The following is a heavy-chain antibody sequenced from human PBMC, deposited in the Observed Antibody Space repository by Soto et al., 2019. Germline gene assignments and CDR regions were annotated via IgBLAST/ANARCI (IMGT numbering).Heavy chain of an antibody. D-gene: IGHD1-26*01. Sequence: QVQLVESGGGVVQPGRSLRLSCAASGFTFSSYGMHWVRQAPGKGLEWVAVIWYDGSNKYYADSVQGRFTISRDNSKNTLYLQMNSLRAEDTAVYYCARDRRVGASTALDYWGQGTLVTVSS. CDR1: GFTFSSYG. CDR2: IWYDGSNK. CDR3: ARDRRVGASTALDY. V-gene: IGHV3-33*01. J-gene: IGHJ4*02.